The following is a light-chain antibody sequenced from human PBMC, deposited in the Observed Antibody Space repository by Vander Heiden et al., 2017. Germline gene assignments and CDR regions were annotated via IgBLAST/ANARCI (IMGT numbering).Light chain of an antibody. CDR3: QSYDSGPYV. CDR2: GNN. Sequence: QSVLTQPPSVAGAPGQRVTISCTGTSSNIGAGYDVYWYQQLPGTAPKLLIYGNNNRPSGVPDRFSGSKSGTSASLAITGLQAEDEADYYCQSYDSGPYVFGTGTRVTVL. V-gene: IGLV1-40*01. CDR1: SSNIGAGYD. J-gene: IGLJ1*01.